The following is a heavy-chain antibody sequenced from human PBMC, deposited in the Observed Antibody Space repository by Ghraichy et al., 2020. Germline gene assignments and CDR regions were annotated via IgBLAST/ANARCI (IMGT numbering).Heavy chain of an antibody. Sequence: GGSLRLSCAASGFTFSSYWMHWVRQAPGKGLVWVSRINSDGSSTTYADSVKGRFTISRDNPKTTLYLQMNRLRAEDTAVYYCARGLYSKGWRDFDCWGQGTLVTVSS. CDR1: GFTFSSYW. CDR3: ARGLYSKGWRDFDC. J-gene: IGHJ4*02. D-gene: IGHD6-13*01. V-gene: IGHV3-74*01. CDR2: INSDGSST.